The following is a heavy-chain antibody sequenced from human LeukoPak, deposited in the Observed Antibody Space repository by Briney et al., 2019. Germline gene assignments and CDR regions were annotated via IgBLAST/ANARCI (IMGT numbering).Heavy chain of an antibody. CDR3: ARLRGAYEPFDY. CDR2: IHPNGGVT. V-gene: IGHV1-2*02. Sequence: GASVKVSCKASGYTFTGYYLHWVRQAPGQGLEWMGWIHPNGGVTDYAQKFQGRVTVTRDTSISTAYMELSSLRTDDTAVYYCARLRGAYEPFDYWGQGTLVTVSS. J-gene: IGHJ4*02. CDR1: GYTFTGYY. D-gene: IGHD3-16*01.